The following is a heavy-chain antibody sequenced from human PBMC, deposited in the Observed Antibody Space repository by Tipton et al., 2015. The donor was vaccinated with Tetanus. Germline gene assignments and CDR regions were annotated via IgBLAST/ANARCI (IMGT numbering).Heavy chain of an antibody. Sequence: SLRLSCAASGFSVSRKYMTWVRQAPGKGLEWVSLTYGDGSTYYADSVKGRFTISRDNSKNTLYLQMSNLRAEDTAVYYCARDYPDFDYWGQGTLVHVSS. V-gene: IGHV3-53*01. J-gene: IGHJ4*02. CDR3: ARDYPDFDY. CDR1: GFSVSRKY. D-gene: IGHD3-16*02. CDR2: TYGDGST.